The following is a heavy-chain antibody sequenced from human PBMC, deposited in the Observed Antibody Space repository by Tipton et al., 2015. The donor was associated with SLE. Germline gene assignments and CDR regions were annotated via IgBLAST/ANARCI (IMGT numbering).Heavy chain of an antibody. Sequence: TLSLTCAVYGGSFSGYYWSWIRQPPGKGLEWVGEINHSGSTNYNPSLKSRVTISVDTSKNQFSLKLSSVTAADTAVYYCAREHPPSIGGDYWGQGTLVTVSS. V-gene: IGHV4-34*01. CDR2: INHSGST. CDR1: GGSFSGYY. J-gene: IGHJ4*02. CDR3: AREHPPSIGGDY.